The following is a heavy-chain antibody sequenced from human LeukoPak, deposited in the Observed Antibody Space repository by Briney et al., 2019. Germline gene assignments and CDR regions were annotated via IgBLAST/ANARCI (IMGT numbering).Heavy chain of an antibody. CDR1: GFTLPTHD. V-gene: IGHV3-23*01. Sequence: GGSLRLSCAASGFTLPTHDMHWVRQAPGKGLEWVSGISGSGDSTYYADSVKGRFTISRDNSKNTLYLQMNSLRAEDTAVYYCAKPARTDYVDYWGQGTLVTVSS. J-gene: IGHJ4*02. D-gene: IGHD1-14*01. CDR3: AKPARTDYVDY. CDR2: ISGSGDST.